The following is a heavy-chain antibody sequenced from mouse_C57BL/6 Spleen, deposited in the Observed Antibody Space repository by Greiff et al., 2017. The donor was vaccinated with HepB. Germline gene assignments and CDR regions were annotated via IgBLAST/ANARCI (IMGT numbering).Heavy chain of an antibody. J-gene: IGHJ4*01. D-gene: IGHD4-1*01. Sequence: VQLQQSGPELVKPGASVKISCKASGYAFSSSWMNWVKQRPGKGLEWIGRIYPGDGDTNYNGKFKGKATLTADKSSSTAYMHLSSLTSEDSAVYFCARSGTRAMDYWGQGTSVTVSS. V-gene: IGHV1-82*01. CDR3: ARSGTRAMDY. CDR2: IYPGDGDT. CDR1: GYAFSSSW.